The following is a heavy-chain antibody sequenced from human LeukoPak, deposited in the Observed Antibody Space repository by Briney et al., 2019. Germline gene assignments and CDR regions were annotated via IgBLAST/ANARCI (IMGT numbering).Heavy chain of an antibody. Sequence: ASAKVSCKASGYTFTSYGISWVRQAPGQGLEWMGWISAYNGNTNYAQKLQGRVTMTTDTSTSTAYMELRSLRSDDTAVYYCARVRYDSSGAYFDYWGQGTLVAVSS. V-gene: IGHV1-18*01. D-gene: IGHD3-22*01. CDR3: ARVRYDSSGAYFDY. CDR1: GYTFTSYG. CDR2: ISAYNGNT. J-gene: IGHJ4*02.